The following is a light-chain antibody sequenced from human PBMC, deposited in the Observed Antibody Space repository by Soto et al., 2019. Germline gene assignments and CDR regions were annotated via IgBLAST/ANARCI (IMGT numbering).Light chain of an antibody. CDR1: SSDVGSYNL. CDR2: EGS. V-gene: IGLV2-23*01. CDR3: CSYAGSSTYV. J-gene: IGLJ1*01. Sequence: QSALAQPASVSGSPGQSITISCTATSSDVGSYNLVSWYQQHPGKAPKLMIYEGSKRPSGVSNRFSGSKSGNTASLTISRLQAEDEADYYCCSYAGSSTYVFGNGTKVTVL.